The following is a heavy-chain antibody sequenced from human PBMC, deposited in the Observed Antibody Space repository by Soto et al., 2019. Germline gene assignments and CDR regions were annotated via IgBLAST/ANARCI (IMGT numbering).Heavy chain of an antibody. CDR3: ARDRGGVVVVPAGKEGWFDP. D-gene: IGHD2-2*01. Sequence: QLQLQESGPELVKPSQTLSLTCTVSGGSISSGDYYWSWIRQPPGKGLEWIGYIYYSGSTYYNPSLKRRVAIPVETSNNQFSLQQSSVTAADPAVYYCARDRGGVVVVPAGKEGWFDPWGQVTLVTVSS. CDR2: IYYSGST. J-gene: IGHJ5*02. CDR1: GGSISSGDYY. V-gene: IGHV4-30-4*01.